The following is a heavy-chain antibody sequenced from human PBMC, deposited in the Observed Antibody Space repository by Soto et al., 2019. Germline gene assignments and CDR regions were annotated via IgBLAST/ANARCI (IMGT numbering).Heavy chain of an antibody. CDR3: ARGGSLLGYCSGGSCVVEGLDP. CDR1: GYTFTSYY. Sequence: ASVKVSCKASGYTFTSYYMHWVRQAPGQGLEWMGIINPSGGSTSYAQKFQGRVTMTRDTSTSTVYMEMSSLRSEDTDVYYCARGGSLLGYCSGGSCVVEGLDPWGQGTLVTVYS. V-gene: IGHV1-46*01. CDR2: INPSGGST. J-gene: IGHJ5*02. D-gene: IGHD2-15*01.